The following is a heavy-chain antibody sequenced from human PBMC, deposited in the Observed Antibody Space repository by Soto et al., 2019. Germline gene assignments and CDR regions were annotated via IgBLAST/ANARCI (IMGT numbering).Heavy chain of an antibody. CDR1: GGSISSYY. Sequence: SETLSLTCTVSGGSISSYYWSWIRQPPGKGLEWIGYIYYSGSTNYNPSLKSRVTISVDTSKNQFSLKLSSVTAADTAVYYCARVPIYRYCSGGSCSTGFDYWGQGTLVTVSS. V-gene: IGHV4-59*12. D-gene: IGHD2-15*01. CDR3: ARVPIYRYCSGGSCSTGFDY. J-gene: IGHJ4*02. CDR2: IYYSGST.